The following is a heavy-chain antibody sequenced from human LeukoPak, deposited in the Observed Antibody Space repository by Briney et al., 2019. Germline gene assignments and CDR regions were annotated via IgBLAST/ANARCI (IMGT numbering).Heavy chain of an antibody. V-gene: IGHV3-23*01. CDR2: ISGSGGST. J-gene: IGHJ4*02. D-gene: IGHD3-22*01. CDR3: AKVGDSSGYVYYFDY. CDR1: GFTFSSYA. Sequence: GGSLRLTCAASGFTFSSYAMSWVRQAPGKGLEWVSAISGSGGSTYYADSVKGRFTISRDNSKNTLYLQMNSLRAEDTAVYYCAKVGDSSGYVYYFDYWGQGTLVTVSS.